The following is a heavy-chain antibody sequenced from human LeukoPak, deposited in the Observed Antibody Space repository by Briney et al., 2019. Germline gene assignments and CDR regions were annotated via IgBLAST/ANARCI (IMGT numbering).Heavy chain of an antibody. CDR2: IYSGGST. J-gene: IGHJ4*02. CDR3: ARSRDGYNSPDAYVFDY. Sequence: PGGSLRLSCAASGFTVSSNYMSWVRQAPGKGLEWVSVIYSGGSTYYADSVKGRFTISRDNSKNTLYLQMNSLRAEDTAVYYCARSRDGYNSPDAYVFDYWGQGTLVTVSS. CDR1: GFTVSSNY. V-gene: IGHV3-53*01. D-gene: IGHD5-24*01.